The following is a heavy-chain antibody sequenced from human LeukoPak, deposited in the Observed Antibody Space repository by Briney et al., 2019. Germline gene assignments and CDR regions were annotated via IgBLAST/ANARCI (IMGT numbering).Heavy chain of an antibody. CDR2: IYYSGST. J-gene: IGHJ3*02. CDR3: SSGSSGGDAFDI. CDR1: GGSISSGDYY. Sequence: SESLSLTCTVSGGSISSGDYYWSWIRQPPGKGLDWIGYIYYSGSTYYNPSLKSRLTITVDTSKNQFSLKLSSVTAADTAVYYCSSGSSGGDAFDIWGQGTMVTVSS. D-gene: IGHD3-10*01. V-gene: IGHV4-30-4*01.